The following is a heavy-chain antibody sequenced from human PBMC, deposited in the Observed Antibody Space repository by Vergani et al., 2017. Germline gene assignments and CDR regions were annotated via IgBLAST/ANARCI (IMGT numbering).Heavy chain of an antibody. D-gene: IGHD5-12*01. V-gene: IGHV3-48*04. CDR3: ARGSVDIVTTINYYYMDV. CDR2: ISSRGSTI. CDR1: GFTFSGSA. J-gene: IGHJ6*03. Sequence: EVQLVESGGGLVQPGGSLKLSCAASGFTFSGSAMHWVRQASGKGLEWISYISSRGSTIYYADSVKGRFTISRDNAKNSLYLQMNSLRAEDTAVYYCARGSVDIVTTINYYYMDVWGKGTTVTVSS.